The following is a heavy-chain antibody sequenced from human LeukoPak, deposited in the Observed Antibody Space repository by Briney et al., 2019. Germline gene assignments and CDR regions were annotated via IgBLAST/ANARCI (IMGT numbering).Heavy chain of an antibody. CDR3: ARDLEDGYRW. Sequence: GGSLRLSCAASGFTFSSYGMHWVRQAPGEGLEWVAVISYDGSNKYYADSVKGRLTISRDNSKNTLYLQMNSLRAEDTAVYYCARDLEDGYRWWGQGTLVTVSS. CDR1: GFTFSSYG. J-gene: IGHJ4*02. D-gene: IGHD5-24*01. CDR2: ISYDGSNK. V-gene: IGHV3-30*03.